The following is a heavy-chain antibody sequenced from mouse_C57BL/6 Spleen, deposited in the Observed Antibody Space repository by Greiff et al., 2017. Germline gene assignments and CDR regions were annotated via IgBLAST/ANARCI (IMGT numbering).Heavy chain of an antibody. CDR2: ISSGGSST. V-gene: IGHV5-6*01. J-gene: IGHJ4*01. CDR3: ARHYDGYYPGAMDY. CDR1: GFTFSSYG. Sequence: EVKLVESGGDLVKPGGSLTLSCAASGFTFSSYGMSWVRQTPDKRLEWVATISSGGSSTYYPDSVKGRFTISRDNAKNTLYLQMSSLKSEDTAVYYCARHYDGYYPGAMDYWGQGTSVTVSS. D-gene: IGHD2-3*01.